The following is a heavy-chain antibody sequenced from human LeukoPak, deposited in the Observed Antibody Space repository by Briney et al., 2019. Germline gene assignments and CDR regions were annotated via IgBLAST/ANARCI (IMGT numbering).Heavy chain of an antibody. CDR1: GFNFSSYE. CDR3: ARGYYDFWSGYSTYYYYGMDV. J-gene: IGHJ6*02. CDR2: ISSSGSTI. D-gene: IGHD3-3*01. V-gene: IGHV3-48*03. Sequence: AGGSLRLSCAASGFNFSSYEMNWVRQAPGKGLEWVSYISSSGSTIYYADSVKGRFTISRDNAKNSLYLQMNSLRAEDTAVYYCARGYYDFWSGYSTYYYYGMDVWGQGTTVTVSS.